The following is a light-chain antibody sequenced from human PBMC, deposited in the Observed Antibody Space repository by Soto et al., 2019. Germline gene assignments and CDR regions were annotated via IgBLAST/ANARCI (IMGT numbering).Light chain of an antibody. CDR1: QSVSNNY. CDR3: QQYGSSLIT. J-gene: IGKJ5*01. Sequence: EIFLTQSPGTLSLSRWEIATLSCRASQSVSNNYLAWYQQKPGQAPRLLIYGASSRATGIPDRFSGSGSGTDFTLTISRLEPEDFAVYYCQQYGSSLITFGQGTRLEI. V-gene: IGKV3-20*01. CDR2: GAS.